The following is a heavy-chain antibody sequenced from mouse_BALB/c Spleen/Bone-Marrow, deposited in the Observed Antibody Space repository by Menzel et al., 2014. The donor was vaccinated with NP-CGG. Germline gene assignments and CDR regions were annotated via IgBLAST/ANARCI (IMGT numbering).Heavy chain of an antibody. CDR3: ARDVGYGNYFVY. CDR2: SRNKAKYYTT. CDR1: GFTFSDFY. D-gene: IGHD2-10*02. V-gene: IGHV7-1*02. Sequence: EVQLVESGGGLVQPGDSLRLSCTTSGFTFSDFYMEWVRQPPGKGLEWIATSRNKAKYYTTEYSASVKGRFIVSRDTSRSVLYLQMNALRAEDTAIYYCARDVGYGNYFVYWGQGTLVTVSA. J-gene: IGHJ3*01.